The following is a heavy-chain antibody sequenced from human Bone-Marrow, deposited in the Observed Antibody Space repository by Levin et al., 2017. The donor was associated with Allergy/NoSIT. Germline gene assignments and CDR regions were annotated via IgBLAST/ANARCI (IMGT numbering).Heavy chain of an antibody. CDR1: GFSFGDFY. V-gene: IGHV3-11*03. D-gene: IGHD6-13*01. CDR3: TRSNQDIAGLFED. Sequence: PGGSLRLSCAASGFSFGDFYMTWIRQAPGKGLEWISYICYSKNYTDSAASVRGRFSISRDNAKNPLYLQMNSLRAEDTAVYYCTRSNQDIAGLFEDWGQGTLVTVSS. CDR2: ICYSKNYT. J-gene: IGHJ4*02.